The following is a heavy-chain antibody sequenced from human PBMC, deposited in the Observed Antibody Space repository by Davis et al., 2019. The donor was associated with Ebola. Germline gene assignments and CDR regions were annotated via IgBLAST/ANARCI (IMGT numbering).Heavy chain of an antibody. J-gene: IGHJ4*02. Sequence: ASVKVSCKASGYTFTGYYMHWVRQAPGQGLEWVGWISASIGNTDYAQKLQGRVTMTTDTSTSTAYMELRSLRSDDTAVYYCARVGDYRYWGQGTLVTVSS. V-gene: IGHV1-18*04. D-gene: IGHD4-17*01. CDR3: ARVGDYRY. CDR2: ISASIGNT. CDR1: GYTFTGYY.